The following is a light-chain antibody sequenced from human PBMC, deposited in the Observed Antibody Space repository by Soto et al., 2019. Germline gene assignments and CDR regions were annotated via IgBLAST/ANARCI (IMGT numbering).Light chain of an antibody. CDR1: QSISSY. J-gene: IGKJ4*01. CDR2: ASS. Sequence: IHMTQSPSSLSASLVDRVSFTCRGSQSISSYLNWYQQKPGKVPKLLIYASSSLQSGVPSRFSGSGSGTDFTLTISSLQPEDFAVYYCQQRAKWPSLTFGGGTKVDIK. CDR3: QQRAKWPSLT. V-gene: IGKV1-39*01.